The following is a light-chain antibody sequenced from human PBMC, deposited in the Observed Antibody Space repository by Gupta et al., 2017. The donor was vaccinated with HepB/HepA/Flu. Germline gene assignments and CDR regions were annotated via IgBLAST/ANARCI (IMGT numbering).Light chain of an antibody. CDR3: CSYADDYKYV. CDR1: SSDVGGYNY. V-gene: IGLV2-11*01. CDR2: DVT. Sequence: QSALTQPRSVSGYPGQSVTISCTGTSSDVGGYNYVSWYQQYAGKAPRLMIYDVTKRPSGVPDRFSGSKSVNTASLTISGLQAEDEADYYCCSYADDYKYVFGSGTKVTVL. J-gene: IGLJ1*01.